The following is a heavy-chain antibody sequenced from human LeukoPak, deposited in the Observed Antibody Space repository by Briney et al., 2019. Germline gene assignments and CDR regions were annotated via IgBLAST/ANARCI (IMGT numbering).Heavy chain of an antibody. CDR3: ARLPTASLVFDY. V-gene: IGHV4-39*01. J-gene: IGHJ4*02. Sequence: PSETLSFTCTVSGGSISSSSYYWGWIRQPPGKGLEWIGSIYYSGSTYYNPSLKSRVTISVDTSKNQFSLKLSSVTAADTAVYYCARLPTASLVFDYWGQGTLVTVSS. CDR2: IYYSGST. CDR1: GGSISSSSYY.